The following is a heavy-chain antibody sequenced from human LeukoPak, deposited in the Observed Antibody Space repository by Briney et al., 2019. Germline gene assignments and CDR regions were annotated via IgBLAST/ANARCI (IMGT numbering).Heavy chain of an antibody. CDR2: IRSKAYGGTT. J-gene: IGHJ4*02. Sequence: RPGGSLRLSCTASGFTFGDYAMSWVRQAPGKGLEWVGFIRSKAYGGTTEYAASVKGRFTISRDDSKSIAYLQMNSLKTEDTAVYYCTRASAWTAAMVYYWGQGTLVTVSS. CDR1: GFTFGDYA. D-gene: IGHD5-18*01. CDR3: TRASAWTAAMVYY. V-gene: IGHV3-49*04.